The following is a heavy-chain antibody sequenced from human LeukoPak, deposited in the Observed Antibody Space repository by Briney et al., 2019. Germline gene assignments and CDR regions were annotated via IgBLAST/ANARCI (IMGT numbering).Heavy chain of an antibody. CDR3: ARPERPYSRSWYYFDY. Sequence: SVKVSCKASGGTFSSYAISWVRQAPGQGLEWLGGIIPILGSANYAQKFQGRVTIIADKSTSTAYLELSSLRSEDTAVYYCARPERPYSRSWYYFDYWGQGTLVTVSS. V-gene: IGHV1-69*06. J-gene: IGHJ4*02. CDR2: IIPILGSA. CDR1: GGTFSSYA. D-gene: IGHD1-26*01.